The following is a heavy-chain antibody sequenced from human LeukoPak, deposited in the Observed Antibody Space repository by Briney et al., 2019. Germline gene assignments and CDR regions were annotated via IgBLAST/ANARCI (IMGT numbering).Heavy chain of an antibody. CDR3: AKAGSGGGAFDI. CDR2: ISAYNGNT. J-gene: IGHJ3*02. D-gene: IGHD6-19*01. Sequence: ASVKVSCTASGYTFTSYGISWVRQAPGQGLEWMGWISAYNGNTNYAQKLQGRVTMTTDTSTSTAYMELRSLRSDDTAVYYCAKAGSGGGAFDIWGQGTMVTVSS. V-gene: IGHV1-18*01. CDR1: GYTFTSYG.